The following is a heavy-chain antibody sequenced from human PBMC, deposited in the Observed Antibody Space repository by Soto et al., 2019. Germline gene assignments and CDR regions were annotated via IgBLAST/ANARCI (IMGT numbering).Heavy chain of an antibody. CDR2: IYYSGST. D-gene: IGHD3-9*01. Sequence: SETLSLTCTVSGGSISSYYWSWIRQPPGKGLEWIGYIYYSGSTNYNPSLKSRVTISVDTSKNQFSLKLSSVTAADTAVYYCARLAGDYDILTGRFDYWGQGTLVTVSS. CDR3: ARLAGDYDILTGRFDY. CDR1: GGSISSYY. J-gene: IGHJ4*02. V-gene: IGHV4-59*08.